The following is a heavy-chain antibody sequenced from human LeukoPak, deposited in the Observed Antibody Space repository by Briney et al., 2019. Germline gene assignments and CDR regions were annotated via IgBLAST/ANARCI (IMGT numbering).Heavy chain of an antibody. V-gene: IGHV4-59*08. CDR1: GGSISSYY. J-gene: IGHJ4*02. CDR3: ARHGRQWLVRWDLDY. D-gene: IGHD6-19*01. Sequence: SETLSLTCTVSGGSISSYYWSWIRQPPGKGLEWIGYIYYSGSTNYNPSLKSRVTISVDTSKNQFSLTLSSVTAADTAVYYCARHGRQWLVRWDLDYWGQGTLVTVSS. CDR2: IYYSGST.